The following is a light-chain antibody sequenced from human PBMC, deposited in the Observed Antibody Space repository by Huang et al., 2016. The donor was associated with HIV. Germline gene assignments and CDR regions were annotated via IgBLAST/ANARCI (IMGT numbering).Light chain of an antibody. J-gene: IGKJ2*01. CDR1: QSVTNNY. CDR2: GAS. V-gene: IGKV3-20*01. Sequence: EIVLTQSPGTLSLSPGERATLSCRASQSVTNNYLAWYKQKHGQAPRFVIYGASSRATCIPDRFSGIGSWTDFTLTICRLAPDDFVVYYCQQYGGSPRTFGQGTKREIK. CDR3: QQYGGSPRT.